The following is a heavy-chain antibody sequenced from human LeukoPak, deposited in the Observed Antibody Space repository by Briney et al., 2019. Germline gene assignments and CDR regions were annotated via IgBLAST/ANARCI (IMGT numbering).Heavy chain of an antibody. CDR1: GVSISSYY. CDR3: ARERGYSYGHWFDP. V-gene: IGHV4-4*09. Sequence: PSETLSLTCTVSGVSISSYYWSWIRQPPGKGLEWIGYIYTSGSTNYNPSLKSRVTISVDTSKNQLSLKLSSVNAADTAVYYCARERGYSYGHWFDPWGQGTLVTVSS. CDR2: IYTSGST. J-gene: IGHJ5*02. D-gene: IGHD5-18*01.